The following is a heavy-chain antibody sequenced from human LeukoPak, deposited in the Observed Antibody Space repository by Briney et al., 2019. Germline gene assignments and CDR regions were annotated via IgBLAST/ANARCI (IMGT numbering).Heavy chain of an antibody. CDR3: ARGDPHADL. V-gene: IGHV3-48*03. Sequence: PGGSLRLSFAASGFDLNTYEMNWVRQAPGKGLEWIADITISGHTKNYADSVKGRFTISRDNAGPSLSLQMNSLRVEDTGVYYCARGDPHADLWGQGTLVTVSS. J-gene: IGHJ5*02. CDR1: GFDLNTYE. CDR2: ITISGHTK.